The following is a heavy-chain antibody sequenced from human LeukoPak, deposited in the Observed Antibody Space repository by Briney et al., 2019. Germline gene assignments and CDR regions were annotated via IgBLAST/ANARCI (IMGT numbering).Heavy chain of an antibody. CDR1: GGSISSGDYY. Sequence: PSQTLSLTCTVSGGSISSGDYYWSWIRQPPGKGLEWIGYIYYSGSTYYNPSLKSRVTISVDTSKNQFSLKLSSVTAADTAVYYCASSITEVRGAFDIWGQGTMVTVSS. D-gene: IGHD1-14*01. CDR2: IYYSGST. J-gene: IGHJ3*02. V-gene: IGHV4-30-4*01. CDR3: ASSITEVRGAFDI.